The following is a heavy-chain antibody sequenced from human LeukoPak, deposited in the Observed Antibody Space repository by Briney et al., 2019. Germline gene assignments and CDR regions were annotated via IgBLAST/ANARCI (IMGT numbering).Heavy chain of an antibody. V-gene: IGHV3-30*02. CDR2: IRYDGSNK. CDR1: GFTFSSYG. Sequence: PGGSLRLSCAASGFTFSSYGMHWVRQAPGKGLEWVAFIRYDGSNKYYADSVKGRFTISRDNSKNTLYLQMNSLRAEDTAVYYCAKGDRYCSGGSCLLLSGSFDYWGQGTLVTVSS. CDR3: AKGDRYCSGGSCLLLSGSFDY. J-gene: IGHJ4*02. D-gene: IGHD2-15*01.